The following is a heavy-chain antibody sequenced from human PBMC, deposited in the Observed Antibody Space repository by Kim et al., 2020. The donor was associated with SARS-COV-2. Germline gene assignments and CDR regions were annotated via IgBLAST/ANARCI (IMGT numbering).Heavy chain of an antibody. CDR2: INHSGST. J-gene: IGHJ4*02. Sequence: SETLSLTCAVYGGSFSGYYWSWIRQPPGKGLEWIGEINHSGSTNYNPSLKSRVTISVDTSKNQFSLKLSSVTAADTAVYYCARNGRYLTRDYWGQGTLVTVSS. D-gene: IGHD3-3*01. CDR1: GGSFSGYY. CDR3: ARNGRYLTRDY. V-gene: IGHV4-34*01.